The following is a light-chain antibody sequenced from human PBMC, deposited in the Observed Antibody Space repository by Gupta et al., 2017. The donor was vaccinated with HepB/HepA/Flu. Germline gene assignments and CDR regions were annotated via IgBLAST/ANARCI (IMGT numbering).Light chain of an antibody. J-gene: IGLJ3*02. V-gene: IGLV2-11*01. CDR1: SRDVGGYNY. Sequence: QSPLTQPPSLSGSPTQSVTLYCTGTSRDVGGYNYVSWYQQHSGKAPKLVMYDVTARPSGVPDRFSGSKSGNTASLTISGLRAEDEADYYCCSYAGTYTGVFGGGTKVTVL. CDR3: CSYAGTYTGV. CDR2: DVT.